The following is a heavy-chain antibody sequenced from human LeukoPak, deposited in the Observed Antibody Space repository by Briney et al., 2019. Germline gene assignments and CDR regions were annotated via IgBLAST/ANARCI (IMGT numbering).Heavy chain of an antibody. J-gene: IGHJ4*02. CDR1: GFTFSSYA. V-gene: IGHV3-23*01. CDR2: ISGSGGSA. CDR3: AKDDSGSGTFGY. Sequence: GGSLRLSCAASGFTFSSYAMSWVRQAPGKGLEWVSAISGSGGSAYYADSVKGRFTISRDNSKNTLYLQMNSLRAEDTAVYYCAKDDSGSGTFGYWGQGTLVTVSS. D-gene: IGHD3-10*01.